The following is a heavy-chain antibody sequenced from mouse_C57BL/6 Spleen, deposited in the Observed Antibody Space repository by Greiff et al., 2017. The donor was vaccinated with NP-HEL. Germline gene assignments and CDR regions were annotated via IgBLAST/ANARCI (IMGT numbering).Heavy chain of an antibody. CDR1: GYSITSGYY. V-gene: IGHV3-6*01. CDR3: ARDGLGPFAY. CDR2: IRYDGSN. Sequence: EVQLQESGPGLVKPSQSLSLTCSVTGYSITSGYYWNWIRQFPGNKLEWMGYIRYDGSNNYNPSLKNRISITRDTSKNQFFLKLNSVTTEDTATYYCARDGLGPFAYWGQGTLVTVSA. J-gene: IGHJ3*01. D-gene: IGHD4-1*01.